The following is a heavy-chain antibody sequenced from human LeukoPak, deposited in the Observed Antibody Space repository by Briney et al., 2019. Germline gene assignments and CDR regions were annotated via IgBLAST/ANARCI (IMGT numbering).Heavy chain of an antibody. CDR1: GGSISSSSYY. V-gene: IGHV4-39*02. Sequence: SETLSLTWTVSGGSISSSSYYWGWIRQPPGTGLEWIGSIYYSGSTYYNPSLKSRVTISVDTSKNQFSLKLSSVTAADTAVYYCARDNLSMVRGGNWFDPWGQGTLVTVSS. CDR3: ARDNLSMVRGGNWFDP. D-gene: IGHD3-10*01. J-gene: IGHJ5*02. CDR2: IYYSGST.